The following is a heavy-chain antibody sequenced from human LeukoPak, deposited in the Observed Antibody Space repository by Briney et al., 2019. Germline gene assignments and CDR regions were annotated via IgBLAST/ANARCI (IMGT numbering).Heavy chain of an antibody. V-gene: IGHV3-23*01. D-gene: IGHD3-10*01. CDR3: AKDRGFGEYFPFFY. J-gene: IGHJ4*02. CDR1: GFTFSTYA. CDR2: ISGSGGST. Sequence: GGSLRLSCAASGFTFSTYAMSWVRQTPDKGLEWVSAISGSGGSTYYADSVKGRFTISRDNPKNTLYLQMNSPRAEDTAVYYCAKDRGFGEYFPFFYWGQGTLVTVSS.